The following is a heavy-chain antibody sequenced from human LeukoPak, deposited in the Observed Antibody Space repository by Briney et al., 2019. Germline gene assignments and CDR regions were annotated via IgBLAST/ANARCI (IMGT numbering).Heavy chain of an antibody. CDR2: IYPGDSET. CDR1: GYSFTSYW. CDR3: VRRGNIVVVTGEAFDI. Sequence: PGESLKISCKGSGYSFTSYWIGWVRQMPGKGLEWMEIIYPGDSETRYSQSFQGQVTISADKSISTAYLQWSSLKASDTAMYYCVRRGNIVVVTGEAFDIWGQGTMVTVSS. V-gene: IGHV5-51*01. D-gene: IGHD2-21*02. J-gene: IGHJ3*02.